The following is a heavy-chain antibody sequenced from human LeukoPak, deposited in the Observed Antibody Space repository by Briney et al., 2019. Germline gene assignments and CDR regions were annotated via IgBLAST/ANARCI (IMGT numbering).Heavy chain of an antibody. CDR2: ISRSSRHV. J-gene: IGHJ1*01. Sequence: GGSLRLSCAASGFTFSSYSMNWVRQAPGKGLEWVSSISRSSRHVYYAGSVKGRFTISRDNAKNSLYLQMNSLRAEDMAVYFCVRDLMGSGSTTAYLHHWGQGTLVTVSS. D-gene: IGHD1-1*01. CDR1: GFTFSSYS. CDR3: VRDLMGSGSTTAYLHH. V-gene: IGHV3-21*01.